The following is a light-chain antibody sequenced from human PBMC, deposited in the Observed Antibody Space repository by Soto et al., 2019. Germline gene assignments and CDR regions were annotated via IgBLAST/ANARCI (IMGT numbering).Light chain of an antibody. CDR1: NNDIGLYNF. J-gene: IGLJ2*01. Sequence: QSVLTQPPSASGSPGQSVTISCTGTNNDIGLYNFVSWYQQHPGKAPKLIIHDISRRPSGVPDRFSGSKSGNTASLTVSGLQAEDAADYFCSSYAGFNRILFGGGTKVTVL. CDR3: SSYAGFNRIL. V-gene: IGLV2-8*01. CDR2: DIS.